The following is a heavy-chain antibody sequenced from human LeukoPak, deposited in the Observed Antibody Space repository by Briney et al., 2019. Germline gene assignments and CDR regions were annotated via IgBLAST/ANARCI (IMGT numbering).Heavy chain of an antibody. Sequence: PGGSLRLSCAASGFTFSSYAMNWVRQAPGKGLEWVSVIYSGGSTYYADSVKGRFTISRDNSKNTLYLQMNSLRAEDTAVYYCARGAAAGNYYYYGMDVWGQGTTVTVSS. V-gene: IGHV3-53*01. J-gene: IGHJ6*02. CDR3: ARGAAAGNYYYYGMDV. CDR2: IYSGGST. D-gene: IGHD6-13*01. CDR1: GFTFSSYA.